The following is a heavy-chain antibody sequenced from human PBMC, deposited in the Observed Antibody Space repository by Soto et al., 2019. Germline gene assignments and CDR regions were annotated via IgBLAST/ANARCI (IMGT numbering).Heavy chain of an antibody. D-gene: IGHD3-16*01. V-gene: IGHV3-74*01. Sequence: PGVSLRLSCEASGFTFSSYWFHWVRQVPGKGLVWVSRTNQHGTIIDYADFVKGRFTISRDNAKNTLYLEMDSLRVEDTAVYYCTRDIGGRGALWGPGTLVTVSS. CDR1: GFTFSSYW. J-gene: IGHJ4*02. CDR2: TNQHGTII. CDR3: TRDIGGRGAL.